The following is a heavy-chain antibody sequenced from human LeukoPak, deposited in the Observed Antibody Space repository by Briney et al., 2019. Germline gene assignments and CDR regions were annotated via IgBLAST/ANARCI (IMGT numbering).Heavy chain of an antibody. CDR2: IYTSGST. J-gene: IGHJ6*03. CDR1: GGSISSGSYY. Sequence: PSETLSLTCTVSGGSISSGSYYWSWIRQPAGGGLEWIGRIYTSGSTNYNPSLKSRVTISVDTSKNQLSLKLSSVTAADTAVYYCARSKGYDILTGYYISYYYYYMDVWGKGTTVTISS. D-gene: IGHD3-9*01. V-gene: IGHV4-61*02. CDR3: ARSKGYDILTGYYISYYYYYMDV.